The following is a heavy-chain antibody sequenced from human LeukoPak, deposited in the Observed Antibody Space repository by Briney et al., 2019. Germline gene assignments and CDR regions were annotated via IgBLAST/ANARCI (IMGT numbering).Heavy chain of an antibody. CDR1: GFTFSSYE. CDR3: AKDYYYDSSGYYYGDAFDI. CDR2: ISDSGSTI. Sequence: GGSLRPSCAASGFTFSSYEMSWVRQAPGKGLEWVSYISDSGSTIKYAESMKGRFTISRDNAKNSLYLQMTSLRAGDTAVYYCAKDYYYDSSGYYYGDAFDIWGEGTMVTVSS. J-gene: IGHJ3*02. D-gene: IGHD3-22*01. V-gene: IGHV3-48*03.